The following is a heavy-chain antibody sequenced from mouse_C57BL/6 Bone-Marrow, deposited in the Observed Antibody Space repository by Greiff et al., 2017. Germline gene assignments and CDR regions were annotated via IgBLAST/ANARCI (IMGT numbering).Heavy chain of an antibody. Sequence: EVKLVESGGGLVQPKGSLKLSCAASGFSFNTYAMNWVRQAPGKGLEWVARIRSKSNNYATYYADSVKDRFTISRDDSESMLYLQMNNLKTEDTAMYYCVRQGRSSGYVAWFAYWGQGTLVTVSA. V-gene: IGHV10-1*01. CDR2: IRSKSNNYAT. CDR3: VRQGRSSGYVAWFAY. CDR1: GFSFNTYA. D-gene: IGHD3-2*02. J-gene: IGHJ3*01.